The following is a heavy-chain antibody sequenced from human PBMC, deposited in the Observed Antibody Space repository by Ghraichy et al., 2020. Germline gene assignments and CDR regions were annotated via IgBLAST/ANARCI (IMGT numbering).Heavy chain of an antibody. V-gene: IGHV4-59*01. CDR3: TKGRDTAMD. J-gene: IGHJ4*02. Sequence: SETMSLTCTVSGASITTYYWSWIRQPAGKGLEWIGYIYYTGSTNYNPSLKSRVSMSVDMSKNQFSLKLTSVTAADTAVYYCTKGRDTAMDWGQGTLVTVSS. D-gene: IGHD5-18*01. CDR1: GASITTYY. CDR2: IYYTGST.